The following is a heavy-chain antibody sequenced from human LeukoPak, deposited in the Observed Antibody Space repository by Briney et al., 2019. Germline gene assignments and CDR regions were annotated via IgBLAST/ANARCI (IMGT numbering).Heavy chain of an antibody. V-gene: IGHV3-30*03. J-gene: IGHJ4*02. CDR1: GFTFSSYG. D-gene: IGHD6-13*01. CDR3: ARDGFSSSWYGRALDY. CDR2: ISYDESNK. Sequence: GGSLRLSCAASGFTFSSYGMHWVRQAPGKGLEWVAVISYDESNKYYADSVKGRFTISRDNSRNTLYLQMNSLRAEDTAVYYCARDGFSSSWYGRALDYWGQGTLVTVSS.